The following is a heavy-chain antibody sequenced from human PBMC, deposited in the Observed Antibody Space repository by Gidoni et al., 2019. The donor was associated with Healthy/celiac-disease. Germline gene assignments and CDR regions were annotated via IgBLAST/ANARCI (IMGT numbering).Heavy chain of an antibody. CDR2: ISSSASTM. J-gene: IGHJ6*02. Sequence: GQLSASALASVYPGGTLILSCAAAGCTFSSDEANWVRQAPGKGMEWVSYISSSASTMCYADSVKGRFTISRENAKNSLYLQMNSLRAEDTAGHYCAPFPPIAVAGTAYYYGMAFWGQAPTVT. D-gene: IGHD6-19*01. V-gene: IGHV3-48*03. CDR3: APFPPIAVAGTAYYYGMAF. CDR1: GCTFSSDE.